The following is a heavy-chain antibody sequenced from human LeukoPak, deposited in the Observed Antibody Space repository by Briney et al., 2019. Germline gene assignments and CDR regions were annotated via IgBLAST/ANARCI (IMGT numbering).Heavy chain of an antibody. CDR2: IYHSGST. Sequence: PSETLSLTWAVSGGSISSSNWWSWVRQPPGKGLEWIGEIYHSGSTNYNPSLKSRVTTSVDKSKNQFSLKLSSVTAADTAVYYCARQVYDDYALDYWGQGTLVTVSS. CDR1: GGSISSSNW. CDR3: ARQVYDDYALDY. V-gene: IGHV4-4*02. J-gene: IGHJ4*02. D-gene: IGHD4-17*01.